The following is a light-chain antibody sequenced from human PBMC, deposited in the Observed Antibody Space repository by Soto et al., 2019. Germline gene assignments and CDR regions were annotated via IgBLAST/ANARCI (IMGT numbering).Light chain of an antibody. V-gene: IGLV2-14*01. J-gene: IGLJ1*01. CDR3: SSYKSSSTHPDV. CDR1: SSDVGGYNL. Sequence: QSALTQPASVSGSPGQSITISCTGTSSDVGGYNLVSWYQQYPDKAPKLMIFDVNTRPSGVSNRFSGSKSDNTASLTISGLQAEDEADYYCSSYKSSSTHPDVFGTGTKLTVL. CDR2: DVN.